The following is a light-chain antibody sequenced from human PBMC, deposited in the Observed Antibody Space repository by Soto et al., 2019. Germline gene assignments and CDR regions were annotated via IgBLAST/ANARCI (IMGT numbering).Light chain of an antibody. V-gene: IGLV2-8*01. Sequence: QSALTQPPSASGSPGQSVTISCTGTSSDVGGYNFVSWYQQHPGKAPKLIIYEVSRRPSGVPDRFSGSKSGNTASLTVSGLQAEHEADSYCNSYAGSNVVVFGGGTKLTVL. CDR1: SSDVGGYNF. CDR2: EVS. CDR3: NSYAGSNVVV. J-gene: IGLJ2*01.